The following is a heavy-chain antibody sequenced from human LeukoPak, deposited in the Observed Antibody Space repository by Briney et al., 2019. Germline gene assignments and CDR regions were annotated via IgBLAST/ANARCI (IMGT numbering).Heavy chain of an antibody. CDR3: ARANSGGRPPLGY. CDR1: GGSFSGYY. V-gene: IGHV4-34*01. CDR2: INHSGST. J-gene: IGHJ4*02. D-gene: IGHD3-10*01. Sequence: PSETLSLTCAVYGGSFSGYYWSWIRQPPGKGLEWIGEINHSGSTYYNPSLKSRVTISVDTSKNHFSLKLSSVTAADTAVYYCARANSGGRPPLGYWGQGTLVTVSS.